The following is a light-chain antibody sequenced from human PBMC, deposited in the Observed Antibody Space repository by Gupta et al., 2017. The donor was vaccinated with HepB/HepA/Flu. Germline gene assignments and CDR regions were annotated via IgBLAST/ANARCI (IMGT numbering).Light chain of an antibody. Sequence: SFVLTQPPSVSVSPGQTASITCPGNEVGDKYVFWYQQKSGQTPILVLYQDSKRPLGIPGRFSGSNSGDTATLTISGAEAEDEADYYCQSWDRNTVFGGGTKLTVL. J-gene: IGLJ2*01. CDR2: QDS. CDR3: QSWDRNTV. CDR1: EVGDKY. V-gene: IGLV3-1*01.